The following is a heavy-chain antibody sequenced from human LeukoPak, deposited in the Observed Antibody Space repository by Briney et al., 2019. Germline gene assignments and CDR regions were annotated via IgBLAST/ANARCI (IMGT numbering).Heavy chain of an antibody. J-gene: IGHJ4*02. CDR1: GGSFSGYY. CDR2: INHSGST. Sequence: SETLSLTCAVYGGSFSGYYWSWIRQPPGKGLEWIGEINHSGSTNYNPSLKSRVTISVDTSKNQFSLKLSSVTAADTAVYYCARNGLAAAGTFGYWGQGTLVTVSS. CDR3: ARNGLAAAGTFGY. V-gene: IGHV4-34*01. D-gene: IGHD6-13*01.